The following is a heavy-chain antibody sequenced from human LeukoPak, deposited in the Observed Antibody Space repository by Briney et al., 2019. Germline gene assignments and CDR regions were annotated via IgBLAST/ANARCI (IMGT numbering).Heavy chain of an antibody. Sequence: PSETLSLTCTVSGGSISSADYYWSWIRQPPGKGLEWIGYIYYSGSTNYNPSLKSRVTISVDTSKNQFSLKLSSVTAADTAVYYCARGPPTSYWGQGTLVTVSS. J-gene: IGHJ4*02. CDR1: GGSISSADYY. CDR3: ARGPPTSY. CDR2: IYYSGST. V-gene: IGHV4-61*08.